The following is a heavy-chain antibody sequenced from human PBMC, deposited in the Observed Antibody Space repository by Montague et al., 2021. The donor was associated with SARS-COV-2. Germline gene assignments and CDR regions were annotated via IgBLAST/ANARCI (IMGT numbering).Heavy chain of an antibody. J-gene: IGHJ4*02. V-gene: IGHV4-4*08. CDR1: GVSVTGYY. CDR2: VLYNKGT. CDR3: WRDPHDDGLNGPPDF. D-gene: IGHD3-9*01. Sequence: SETLSLTCTVSGVSVTGYYWSWIRQPPGKGLEWVGDVLYNKGTNFNPSLKSRVAISVDTSKNQFSLRLTSVTAADTAFYYCWRDPHDDGLNGPPDFWGQGTLVTVSS.